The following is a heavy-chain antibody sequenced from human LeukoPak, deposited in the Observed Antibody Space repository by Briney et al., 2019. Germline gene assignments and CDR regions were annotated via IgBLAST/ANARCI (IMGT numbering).Heavy chain of an antibody. CDR1: GFTFTTFW. Sequence: PGGSLRLSCATSGFTFTTFWMHWVRQAPGKGLVWVSRINSDGSGTSYADSVKGRFTISRDNAKNTLYLQMNSLRAEDTAVYYCAKGDELNGYYFDYWGQGTLVTVSS. D-gene: IGHD3-16*01. CDR2: INSDGSGT. V-gene: IGHV3-74*01. CDR3: AKGDELNGYYFDY. J-gene: IGHJ4*02.